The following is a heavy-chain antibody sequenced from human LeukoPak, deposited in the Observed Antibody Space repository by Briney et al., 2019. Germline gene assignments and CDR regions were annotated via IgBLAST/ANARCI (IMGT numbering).Heavy chain of an antibody. V-gene: IGHV3-66*02. D-gene: IGHD3-3*01. CDR3: ARVGYDFWSGYYQYYYYYYMDV. CDR2: IYSGGST. Sequence: GSLRLSCAASGFTVSSNYMSWVRQAPGKGLEWVSVIYSGGSTYYADSVKGRFTISRDNSKNTLYLQMNSLRAEDTAVYYCARVGYDFWSGYYQYYYYYYMDVWGKGTTVTVSS. CDR1: GFTVSSNY. J-gene: IGHJ6*03.